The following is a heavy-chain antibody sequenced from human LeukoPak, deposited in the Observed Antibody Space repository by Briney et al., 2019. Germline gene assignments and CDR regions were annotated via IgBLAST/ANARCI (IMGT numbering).Heavy chain of an antibody. CDR1: RFTLSSYD. J-gene: IGHJ4*02. V-gene: IGHV3-13*04. Sequence: AGSLRLSCAPSRFTLSSYDMHWVRPATRKGLEWVSAIGTAGDTYYPGSVKGRFTISKENAKNSLYLQMNSLRAGDTAVYYCARGARFGELFSNNFDYWGQGTLVTVSS. CDR3: ARGARFGELFSNNFDY. D-gene: IGHD3-10*01. CDR2: IGTAGDT.